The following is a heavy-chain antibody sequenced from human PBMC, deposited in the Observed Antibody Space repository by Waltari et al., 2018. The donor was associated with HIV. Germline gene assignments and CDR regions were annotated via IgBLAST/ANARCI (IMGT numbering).Heavy chain of an antibody. Sequence: VQLVESGGGVVQPGWSLSISCAASRFTFSSLGMHWVRQAPGKGLEGVAVISYDGSNKYYADSVKGRFTISRDNSKNTLYLQMNSLRAEDTAVYYCAKDARFLDLAYYYGMDVWGQGTTVTVSS. CDR3: AKDARFLDLAYYYGMDV. V-gene: IGHV3-30*18. J-gene: IGHJ6*02. D-gene: IGHD3-3*01. CDR2: ISYDGSNK. CDR1: RFTFSSLG.